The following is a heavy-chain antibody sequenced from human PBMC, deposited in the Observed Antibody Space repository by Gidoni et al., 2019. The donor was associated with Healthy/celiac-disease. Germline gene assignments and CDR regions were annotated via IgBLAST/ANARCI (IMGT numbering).Heavy chain of an antibody. D-gene: IGHD6-6*01. Sequence: QVQLVESGGGVVQPGRSLRLSCAASGVPFSSYGMHWVRQAPGKGLEWVAVIWYDGSNKDYADSVKGRFTISRDNSKNTLYLQMNSLRAEDTAVYYCARGRVAARPSYYYGMDVWGQGTTVTVSS. V-gene: IGHV3-33*01. CDR3: ARGRVAARPSYYYGMDV. J-gene: IGHJ6*02. CDR1: GVPFSSYG. CDR2: IWYDGSNK.